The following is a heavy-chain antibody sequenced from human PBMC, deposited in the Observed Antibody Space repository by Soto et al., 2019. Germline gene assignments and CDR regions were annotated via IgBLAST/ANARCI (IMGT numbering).Heavy chain of an antibody. CDR2: IIDSGGST. CDR1: GFTFSSCA. J-gene: IGHJ4*02. CDR3: ARSSSHDYGDYHYFDY. Sequence: GGSLRLSCAASGFTFSSCAMGWVRQAPGKGLEWVSDIIDSGGSTYYADSVKGRFTISRDNSKSTLYLQMNSLRAEDTAVYYCARSSSHDYGDYHYFDYWGQGTLVTVSS. V-gene: IGHV3-23*01. D-gene: IGHD4-17*01.